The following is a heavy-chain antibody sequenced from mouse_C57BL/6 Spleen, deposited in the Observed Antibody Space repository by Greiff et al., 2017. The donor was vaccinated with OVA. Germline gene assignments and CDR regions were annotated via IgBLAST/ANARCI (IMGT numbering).Heavy chain of an antibody. Sequence: VKLQESGAELVRPGASVTLSCKASGYTFTDYEMHWVKQTPVHGLEWIGAIDPETGGTAYNQKFKGKAILTADKSSSTAYMELRSLTSEDSAVYYCTRRTVNHWGQGTTLTVSS. CDR2: IDPETGGT. CDR1: GYTFTDYE. V-gene: IGHV1-15*01. CDR3: TRRTVNH. J-gene: IGHJ2*01.